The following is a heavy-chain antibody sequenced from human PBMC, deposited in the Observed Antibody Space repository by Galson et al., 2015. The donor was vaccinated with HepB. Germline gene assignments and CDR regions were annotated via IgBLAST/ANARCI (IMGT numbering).Heavy chain of an antibody. CDR2: IRGDGTET. CDR3: ARNYVGAATTHFDG. V-gene: IGHV3-74*01. Sequence: SLRLSCAASGFTFSAYWMHWVRQRPGEGLVWVSRIRGDGTETNYADSVRGRFTISRDNAKSTLYLQMNSLRAEDSAVYYCARNYVGAATTHFDGWGQGILVTVSS. CDR1: GFTFSAYW. D-gene: IGHD1-26*01. J-gene: IGHJ4*02.